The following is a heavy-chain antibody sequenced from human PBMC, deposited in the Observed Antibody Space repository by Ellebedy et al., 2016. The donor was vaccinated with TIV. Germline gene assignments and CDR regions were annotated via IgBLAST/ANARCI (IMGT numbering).Heavy chain of an antibody. CDR2: MYTSGST. V-gene: IGHV4-4*07. CDR1: GGPISSYY. Sequence: MPSETLSLTCTVTGGPISSYYWTWIRQPAGKGLEWIGRMYTSGSTNYHPSLKSRVTISVDTSKNQFSLKLSSVTAADTAVYYCARDAGSCWYDTGLWGQGTLVTVSS. D-gene: IGHD6-13*01. J-gene: IGHJ4*02. CDR3: ARDAGSCWYDTGL.